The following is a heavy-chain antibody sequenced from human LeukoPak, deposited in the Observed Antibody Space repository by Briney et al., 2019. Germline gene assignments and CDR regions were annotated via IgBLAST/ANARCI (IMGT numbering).Heavy chain of an antibody. CDR2: IYSGGST. V-gene: IGHV3-53*04. Sequence: PGGSLRLSCAASGFTVSSNYMSWVRQAPGKGLGWVSVIYSGGSTYYADSVKGRFTISRHNSNNTLYLQMNSLRAQDSAVYYCARASLGSYWDFDYWGQGTLVTVSS. D-gene: IGHD1-26*01. CDR1: GFTVSSNY. J-gene: IGHJ4*02. CDR3: ARASLGSYWDFDY.